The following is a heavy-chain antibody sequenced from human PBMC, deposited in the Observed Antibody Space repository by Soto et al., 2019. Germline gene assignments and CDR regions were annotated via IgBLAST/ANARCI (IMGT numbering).Heavy chain of an antibody. CDR3: ARGNNGMDV. CDR1: GFTFSNYW. CDR2: IKSDGSST. V-gene: IGHV3-74*01. Sequence: PGGSLRLSCAASGFTFSNYWMHWVRQAPGKGLVWVSRIKSDGSSTNYADSVKGRFTSSRDNAKNTLYLQLNSLRVEDTAVYYCARGNNGMDVWAQRTTVTVSS. J-gene: IGHJ6*02.